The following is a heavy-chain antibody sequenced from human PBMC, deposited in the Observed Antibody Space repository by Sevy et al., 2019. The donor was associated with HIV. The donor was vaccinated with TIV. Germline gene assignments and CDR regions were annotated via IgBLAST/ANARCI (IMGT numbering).Heavy chain of an antibody. Sequence: ASVKVSCKASGGTFSSYAISWVRQAHGQGLEWMGGIIPIFGTANYAQKFQGRVTITADESTSTAYMELSSLRSEDTAVYYCARGLQAIVVVPAATPTYYYYGMDVWGQGTTVTVSS. V-gene: IGHV1-69*13. J-gene: IGHJ6*02. CDR2: IIPIFGTA. CDR3: ARGLQAIVVVPAATPTYYYYGMDV. D-gene: IGHD2-2*01. CDR1: GGTFSSYA.